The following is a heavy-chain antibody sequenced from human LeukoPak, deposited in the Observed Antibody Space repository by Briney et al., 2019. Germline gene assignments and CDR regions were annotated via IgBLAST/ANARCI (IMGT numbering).Heavy chain of an antibody. Sequence: SETLSLTCAVSGGSISGETYYWGWIRQPPGKGLEWIGYIYSSGSTNYKSSLKSRVTISVDTSKNQFSLKLSSVTAADTAVYYCARHSGAQGFDYWGQGTQVTVSS. CDR1: GGSISGETYY. V-gene: IGHV4-61*05. CDR3: ARHSGAQGFDY. J-gene: IGHJ4*02. D-gene: IGHD3-10*01. CDR2: IYSSGST.